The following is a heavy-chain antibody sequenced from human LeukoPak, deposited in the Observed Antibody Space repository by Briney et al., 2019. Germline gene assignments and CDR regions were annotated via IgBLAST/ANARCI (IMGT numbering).Heavy chain of an antibody. D-gene: IGHD3-22*01. CDR1: GYTFTCYY. CDR2: INPTSGGT. CDR3: ARDSGDYDTSGYLYYLDY. V-gene: IGHV1-2*06. J-gene: IGHJ4*02. Sequence: ASVKVSCKASGYTFTCYYMHWVRQAPGQGLEWMGRINPTSGGTNYAQKFQGRVTMTRDTSISTAYMELSRLKSDDSAVYYCARDSGDYDTSGYLYYLDYWGQGTLVTVSS.